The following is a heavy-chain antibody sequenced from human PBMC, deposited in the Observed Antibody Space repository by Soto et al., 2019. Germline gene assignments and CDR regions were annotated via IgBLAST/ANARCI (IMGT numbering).Heavy chain of an antibody. Sequence: ASVKVSCKASGYTFTSYGISWVRQAPGQGLEWMGWISAYNGNTNYAQKLQGRVTMTTDTSTSTAYMELRSLRSDDTAVYYCARDLVPAAMRIANWFDPWGQGTLVTVSS. V-gene: IGHV1-18*01. CDR3: ARDLVPAAMRIANWFDP. CDR2: ISAYNGNT. J-gene: IGHJ5*02. CDR1: GYTFTSYG. D-gene: IGHD2-2*01.